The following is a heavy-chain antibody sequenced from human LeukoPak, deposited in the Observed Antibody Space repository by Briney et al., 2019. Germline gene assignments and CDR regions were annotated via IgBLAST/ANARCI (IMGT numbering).Heavy chain of an antibody. CDR3: ARDFTCSGGSCYSADWFDP. Sequence: SETLSLTCAVYGGSFSGYYWSWIRQPPGKGLEWIGEINHSGSTNYNPSLKSRVTISVDTSKNQFSLKLSSVTAADTAVYYCARDFTCSGGSCYSADWFDPWGQGTLVTASS. J-gene: IGHJ5*02. D-gene: IGHD2-15*01. CDR1: GGSFSGYY. V-gene: IGHV4-34*01. CDR2: INHSGST.